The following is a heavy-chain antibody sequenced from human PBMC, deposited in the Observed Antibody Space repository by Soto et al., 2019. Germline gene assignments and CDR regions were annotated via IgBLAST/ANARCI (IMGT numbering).Heavy chain of an antibody. J-gene: IGHJ5*02. CDR1: GFSFFSNA. Sequence: EVQLLESGGHVVQPGESLRLSCTGSGFSFFSNAMSWVRQAPGKGLEWVSTISGSGGHTYYADSVKGRFVVSRDNDKNTVYLHMSSLTGEDTAVYFCAKIEMGWFAHWGQGTQVTVSS. D-gene: IGHD2-8*01. CDR2: ISGSGGHT. V-gene: IGHV3-23*01. CDR3: AKIEMGWFAH.